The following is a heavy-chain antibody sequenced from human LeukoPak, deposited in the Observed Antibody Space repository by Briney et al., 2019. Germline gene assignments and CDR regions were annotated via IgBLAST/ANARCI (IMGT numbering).Heavy chain of an antibody. J-gene: IGHJ4*02. D-gene: IGHD1-1*01. CDR1: GFTVSSNY. Sequence: GGSLRLSCAASGFTVSSNYMSWVRQAPGKGLEWVSVIYSGGSTYYADSVKGRFTISRDNSKNTLYLQMNSLRAEDTAVYYCAREFRQQDSPQRGYFDYWGQGTLVTVSS. CDR3: AREFRQQDSPQRGYFDY. CDR2: IYSGGST. V-gene: IGHV3-66*01.